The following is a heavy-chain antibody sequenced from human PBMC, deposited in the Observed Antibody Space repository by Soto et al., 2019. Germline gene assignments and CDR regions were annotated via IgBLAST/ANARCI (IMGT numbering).Heavy chain of an antibody. CDR3: ARQHNNWNYYYYMDV. V-gene: IGHV4-59*08. CDR2: IYYSGST. J-gene: IGHJ6*03. CDR1: GGSISSYY. Sequence: LETLSLTCTVSGGSISSYYWSWIRQPPGKGLEWIGYIYYSGSTNYNPSLKSRVAISVDTSKNQFSLKLSSVTAADTAVYYCARQHNNWNYYYYMDVWGKGTTVTVSS. D-gene: IGHD1-20*01.